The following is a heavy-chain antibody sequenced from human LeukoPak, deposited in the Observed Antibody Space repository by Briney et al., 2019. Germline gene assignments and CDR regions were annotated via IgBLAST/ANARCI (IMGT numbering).Heavy chain of an antibody. V-gene: IGHV4-34*01. CDR1: GGSFSGYY. CDR3: TREGDYYDSSGYYLNSDY. CDR2: INHSGST. Sequence: KPSEILSLTCAVYGGSFSGYYWSWIRQPPGKGLEWIGEINHSGSTNYNPSLKSRVTISVDTSKNQFSLKLSSVTAADTAVYYCTREGDYYDSSGYYLNSDYWGQGTLVTVSS. J-gene: IGHJ4*02. D-gene: IGHD3-22*01.